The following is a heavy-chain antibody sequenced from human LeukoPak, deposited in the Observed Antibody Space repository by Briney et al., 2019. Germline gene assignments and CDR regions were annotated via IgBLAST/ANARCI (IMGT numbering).Heavy chain of an antibody. CDR2: IQPDGSEQ. CDR3: ASQSYARFDP. Sequence: RGSLRLSCAASGFSFSSHWMSWVRQAPGKGLEWVGNIQPDGSEQYPVDSVKGRFTISRDNARNSMFLQMNSLRVEDTAVYYCASQSYARFDPWGQGTLVTVSS. CDR1: GFSFSSHW. D-gene: IGHD3-16*01. J-gene: IGHJ5*02. V-gene: IGHV3-7*01.